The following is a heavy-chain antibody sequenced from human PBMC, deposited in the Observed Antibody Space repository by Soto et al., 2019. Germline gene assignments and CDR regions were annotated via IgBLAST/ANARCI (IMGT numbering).Heavy chain of an antibody. CDR3: ASDDIGAFSSS. CDR2: ISSSSSYI. J-gene: IGHJ5*02. V-gene: IGHV3-21*01. Sequence: EVQLVESGGGLVKPGGSLRLSCAASGFTFSSYSMNWVRQAPGKGLEWVSSISSSSSYIYYADSVKGRLTISRDNAHHSLYLQMNSLRAEDTAVYYSASDDIGAFSSSWGQGLLVTVSS. CDR1: GFTFSSYS. D-gene: IGHD5-12*01.